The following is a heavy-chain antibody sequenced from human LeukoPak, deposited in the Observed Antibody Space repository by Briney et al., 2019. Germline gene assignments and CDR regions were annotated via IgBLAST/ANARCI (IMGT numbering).Heavy chain of an antibody. V-gene: IGHV3-30*04. J-gene: IGHJ4*02. CDR3: APRSGPLDY. CDR1: GFTFSSYA. D-gene: IGHD1-1*01. Sequence: GGSLRLSCAASGFTFSSYAMSWVRQAPGKGLEWVAVISYDGSKKDYADSVKGRFTISRDNSKNTLYLQMNSLRAEDTAVYYCAPRSGPLDYWGQGTLVTVSS. CDR2: ISYDGSKK.